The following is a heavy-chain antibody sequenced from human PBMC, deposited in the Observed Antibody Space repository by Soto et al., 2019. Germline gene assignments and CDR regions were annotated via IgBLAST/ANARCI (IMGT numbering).Heavy chain of an antibody. CDR3: AGSEYSSSSGYWFDP. J-gene: IGHJ5*02. V-gene: IGHV5-10-1*01. D-gene: IGHD6-6*01. Sequence: PVESLTISCKVSGYSFTSYWIIWVLQMPGKGLEWMGRIDPSDSYTNYSPSFQGHVTISADKSISTAYLQWSSLKASDTAMYYCAGSEYSSSSGYWFDPWAQGTLVTVPQ. CDR2: IDPSDSYT. CDR1: GYSFTSYW.